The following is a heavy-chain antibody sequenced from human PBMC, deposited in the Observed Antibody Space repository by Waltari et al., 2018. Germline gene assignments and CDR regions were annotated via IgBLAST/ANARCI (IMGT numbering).Heavy chain of an antibody. CDR2: ISGSGGST. J-gene: IGHJ4*02. Sequence: EVQLLESGGGLVQPGGSLRLSCAASGFTFSSSAMSWVRQAPGQGPGWVSAISGSGGSTYYADSVKGRFTISRDNSKNTLYLQMNSLRAEDTAVYYCAKDRFYCTNGVCYGVDYFDYWGQGTLVTVSS. V-gene: IGHV3-23*01. CDR3: AKDRFYCTNGVCYGVDYFDY. CDR1: GFTFSSSA. D-gene: IGHD2-8*01.